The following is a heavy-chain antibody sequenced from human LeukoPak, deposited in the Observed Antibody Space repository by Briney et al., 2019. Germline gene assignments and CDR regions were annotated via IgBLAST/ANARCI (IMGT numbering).Heavy chain of an antibody. Sequence: GGSLRLSCVASRFIFSTYSIHWVRQAPGKGLEWVALMSYGGSNTYYADSVKGRFTITRDNSKITVYLQLNNLRTEDTAVYYCATLPFTMEDVFDLGGQGTMVIVSS. CDR2: MSYGGSNT. CDR3: ATLPFTMEDVFDL. CDR1: RFIFSTYS. D-gene: IGHD3-10*01. V-gene: IGHV3-30-3*01. J-gene: IGHJ3*01.